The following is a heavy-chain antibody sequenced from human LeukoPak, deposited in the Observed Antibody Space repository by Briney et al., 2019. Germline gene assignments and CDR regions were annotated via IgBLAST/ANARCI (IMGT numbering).Heavy chain of an antibody. Sequence: PSETLSLTCTVSGGSISSYYWSWIRQPAGKGLEWIGRIYTSGSTNYNPSLKSRVTMSVDTSKNQFSLKLSSVTAADTAVYYCARAPPARTFGFFDYWGQGTLVTVSS. D-gene: IGHD6-6*01. CDR3: ARAPPARTFGFFDY. V-gene: IGHV4-4*07. CDR2: IYTSGST. CDR1: GGSISSYY. J-gene: IGHJ4*02.